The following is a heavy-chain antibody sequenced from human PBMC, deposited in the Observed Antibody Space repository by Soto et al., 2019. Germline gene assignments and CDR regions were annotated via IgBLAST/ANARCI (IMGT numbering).Heavy chain of an antibody. Sequence: GGSLRLSCAASGFTFSSYWMHWVRQAPGKGLVWVSRINSDGSSTSYADSVKGRFTISRDNAKNTLYLQMNSLRAEDTAVYYCASIAVAGGGMAPRDYYYYMDVWGKGTTVTVSS. CDR3: ASIAVAGGGMAPRDYYYYMDV. CDR1: GFTFSSYW. J-gene: IGHJ6*03. CDR2: INSDGSST. D-gene: IGHD6-19*01. V-gene: IGHV3-74*01.